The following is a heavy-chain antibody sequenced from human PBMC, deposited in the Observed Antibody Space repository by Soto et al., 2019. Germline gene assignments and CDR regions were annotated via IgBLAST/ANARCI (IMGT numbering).Heavy chain of an antibody. Sequence: SETLSLTCTVSGGSISSGGYYWSWIRQHPGKGLEWIGYIYYSGSTYYNPSLKSRVTISVDTSKNQFSLKLSSVTAADTAVYYCARDYYGSGSYYNADLFDYWGQGTLVTVSS. J-gene: IGHJ4*02. D-gene: IGHD3-10*01. CDR3: ARDYYGSGSYYNADLFDY. CDR1: GGSISSGGYY. CDR2: IYYSGST. V-gene: IGHV4-31*03.